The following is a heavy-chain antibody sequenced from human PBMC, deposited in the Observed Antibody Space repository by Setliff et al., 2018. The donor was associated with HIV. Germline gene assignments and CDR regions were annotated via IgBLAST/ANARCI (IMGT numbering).Heavy chain of an antibody. J-gene: IGHJ3*02. Sequence: ASVKVSCKAPGYTFIGDYMHWVRQAPGQGLEWMGWINPNSGGTNFAQKFQGRVTMTRDTSISTAYMELSRLRSDDTAVYYCARGGLATGAFDIWGQGTMVTVSS. CDR1: GYTFIGDY. CDR2: INPNSGGT. CDR3: ARGGLATGAFDI. D-gene: IGHD5-12*01. V-gene: IGHV1-2*02.